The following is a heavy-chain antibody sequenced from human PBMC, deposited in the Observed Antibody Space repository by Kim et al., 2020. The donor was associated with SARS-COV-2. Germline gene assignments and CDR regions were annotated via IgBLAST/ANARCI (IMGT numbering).Heavy chain of an antibody. J-gene: IGHJ6*02. CDR2: IWYDGSNK. V-gene: IGHV3-33*01. CDR1: GFTFSSYG. D-gene: IGHD3-3*01. Sequence: GGSLRLSCAASGFTFSSYGMHWVRQAPGKGLEWVAVIWYDGSNKYYADSVKGRFTISRDNSKNTLYLQMNSLRAEDTAVYYCARDLNIGSLYDFWSVGYYYYGMDVWGQGTTVTVSS. CDR3: ARDLNIGSLYDFWSVGYYYYGMDV.